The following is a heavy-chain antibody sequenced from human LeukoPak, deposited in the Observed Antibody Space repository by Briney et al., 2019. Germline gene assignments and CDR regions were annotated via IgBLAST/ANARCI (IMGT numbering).Heavy chain of an antibody. CDR2: ISGSGGST. CDR1: GFTFSSYA. Sequence: PGGSLRLSCAASGFTFSSYAMSWVRQAPGKGLEWVSAISGSGGSTYYADSVKGRFTISRDNSKNTLYLQMNSLRAEDTAVYYCARDGSYSSSWWYYYYGMDVWGQGTTVTVSS. V-gene: IGHV3-23*01. CDR3: ARDGSYSSSWWYYYYGMDV. J-gene: IGHJ6*02. D-gene: IGHD6-13*01.